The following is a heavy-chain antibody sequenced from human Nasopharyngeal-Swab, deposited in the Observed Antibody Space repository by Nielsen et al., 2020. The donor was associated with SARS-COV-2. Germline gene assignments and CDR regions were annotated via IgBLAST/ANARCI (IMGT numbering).Heavy chain of an antibody. J-gene: IGHJ3*02. CDR3: ARTGDLDIVVVPAALWAFDI. V-gene: IGHV4-30-4*02. CDR1: GGSISSGGYY. Sequence: SETLSLTCAVSGGSISSGGYYWSWIRQPPGKGLEWIGYIYYSGSTYYNPSLKSRVTISVDTSKNQSSLKLSSVTAADTAVYYCARTGDLDIVVVPAALWAFDIWGQGTMVTVSS. CDR2: IYYSGST. D-gene: IGHD2-2*03.